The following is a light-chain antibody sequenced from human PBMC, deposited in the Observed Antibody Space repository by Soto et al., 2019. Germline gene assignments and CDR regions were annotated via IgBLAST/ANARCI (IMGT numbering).Light chain of an antibody. V-gene: IGLV2-8*01. CDR3: SSYGGSNNVV. CDR1: SSDVGGYNY. Sequence: QSALTQPPSASGSPGQSVTISCTGTSSDVGGYNYVSWYQQHPGKVPKLIISEVSKRPSGVPDRFSGSKSGNTASLTVSGLQAEDEADYYCSSYGGSNNVVFGGGTQLTVL. CDR2: EVS. J-gene: IGLJ2*01.